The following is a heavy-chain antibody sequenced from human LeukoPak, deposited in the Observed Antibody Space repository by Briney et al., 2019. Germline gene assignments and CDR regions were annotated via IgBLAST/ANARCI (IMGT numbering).Heavy chain of an antibody. V-gene: IGHV3-23*01. Sequence: GGSLTLSCAASRFIFSNYAMNWVRQAPGKGLEWVSAISGSGYSTYYADTVKGRFTISRDNSKNTLYLQMNSLRLEDTAIYYCAKDGEASASIGGTMGIDYWGQGTLVTVSS. J-gene: IGHJ4*02. CDR1: RFIFSNYA. D-gene: IGHD1-26*01. CDR3: AKDGEASASIGGTMGIDY. CDR2: ISGSGYST.